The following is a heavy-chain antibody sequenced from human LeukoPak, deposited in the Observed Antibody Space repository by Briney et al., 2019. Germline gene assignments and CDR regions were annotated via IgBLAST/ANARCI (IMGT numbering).Heavy chain of an antibody. J-gene: IGHJ4*02. V-gene: IGHV4-39*01. CDR2: IYYSGST. CDR1: GASISSSSYH. D-gene: IGHD3-9*01. Sequence: SETLSLTCTVSGASISSSSYHWGWIRQPPGKGLEWIASIYYSGSTYYSPSLKSRVTISVDTSKNQFSLKMSSVIAADTAAYYCASLLTYFDYWGQGTLVTVSS. CDR3: ASLLTYFDY.